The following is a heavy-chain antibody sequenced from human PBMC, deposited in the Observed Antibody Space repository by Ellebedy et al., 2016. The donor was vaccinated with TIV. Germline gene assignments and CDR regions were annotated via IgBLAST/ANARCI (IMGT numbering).Heavy chain of an antibody. V-gene: IGHV5-51*01. J-gene: IGHJ5*02. D-gene: IGHD6-13*01. CDR1: GYSFTRNW. CDR3: ARTFVAGYGSRWSIWFDP. CDR2: IYPGDSET. Sequence: GESLKISCKVSGYSFTRNWVGWVRQMPGNGLEWMGIIYPGDSETRYSPSFQGQVTISVDKSISTAYLQWSSLKASDTAMYYCARTFVAGYGSRWSIWFDPWGQGTLVTVSS.